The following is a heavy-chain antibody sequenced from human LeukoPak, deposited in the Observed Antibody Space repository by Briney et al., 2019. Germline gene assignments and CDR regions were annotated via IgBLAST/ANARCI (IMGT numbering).Heavy chain of an antibody. Sequence: PSETLSLTCTVSGGSLSSHYWSWIRQPPGKGLEWIGYIYYSGSTNYNPSLKSRVTISVDTSKNQFSLKLSSVTAADTAVYYCARGGGSYFGTIDYWGQGTLVTVSS. CDR1: GGSLSSHY. CDR3: ARGGGSYFGTIDY. J-gene: IGHJ4*02. V-gene: IGHV4-59*11. D-gene: IGHD1-26*01. CDR2: IYYSGST.